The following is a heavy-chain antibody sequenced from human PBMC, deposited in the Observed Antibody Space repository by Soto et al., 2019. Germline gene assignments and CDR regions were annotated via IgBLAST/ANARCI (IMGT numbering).Heavy chain of an antibody. V-gene: IGHV5-51*01. CDR1: GYSFTTYC. CDR2: VDPCDSDT. J-gene: IGHJ4*02. Sequence: GESLKISCNGSGYSFTTYCIGLVLQMPGKGLEWMGIVDPCDSDTRYSPSFQGQVTISGDKSINTAYLQWRSLKASDTAMYYCARRAIIVRGVTSYYFDYWGQGTLVTVSS. D-gene: IGHD3-10*01. CDR3: ARRAIIVRGVTSYYFDY.